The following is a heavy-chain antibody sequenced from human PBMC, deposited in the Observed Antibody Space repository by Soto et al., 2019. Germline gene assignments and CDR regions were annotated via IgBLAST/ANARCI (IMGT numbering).Heavy chain of an antibody. V-gene: IGHV4-4*07. CDR1: GVSITSYY. Sequence: KASETLSLTCRVSGVSITSYYWSWIRQSAGGGLEWMGRINTDGLSTYSPSFKSRLTMSLDTSKNQVSLRLISVTAADTAVYFCARVPVAVAATEDYYGLDVWGQGTTVTVSS. J-gene: IGHJ6*02. D-gene: IGHD2-15*01. CDR2: INTDGLS. CDR3: ARVPVAVAATEDYYGLDV.